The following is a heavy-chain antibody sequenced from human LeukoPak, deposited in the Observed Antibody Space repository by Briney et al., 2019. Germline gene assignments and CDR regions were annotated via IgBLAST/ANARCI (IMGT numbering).Heavy chain of an antibody. J-gene: IGHJ4*02. V-gene: IGHV1-2*02. CDR1: GYTFTGYY. Sequence: ASVKVSCKASGYTFTGYYMHWVRQAPGQGLEWMGGINPNSGGTNYAQKLQGRVTMTTDTSTSTAYMEPRSLRSDDTAVYYGARVPTLERPMYYFDYWGQGTLVTVSS. CDR3: ARVPTLERPMYYFDY. CDR2: INPNSGGT. D-gene: IGHD1-1*01.